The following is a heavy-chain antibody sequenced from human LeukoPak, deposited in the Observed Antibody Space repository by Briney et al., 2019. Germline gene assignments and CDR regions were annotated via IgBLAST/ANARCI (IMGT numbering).Heavy chain of an antibody. J-gene: IGHJ4*02. CDR2: IKQDGSVE. Sequence: GGSLRLSCAASGFSVSSTYMTWVRQAPGKGLEVVANIKQDGSVENYVDSVKGRFTISRDNAKTLLYLQMNSLRAEDTAVYYCGRTSFHESSPYRHFDSWGQGTLVTVSS. V-gene: IGHV3-7*01. CDR1: GFSVSSTY. CDR3: GRTSFHESSPYRHFDS. D-gene: IGHD3-22*01.